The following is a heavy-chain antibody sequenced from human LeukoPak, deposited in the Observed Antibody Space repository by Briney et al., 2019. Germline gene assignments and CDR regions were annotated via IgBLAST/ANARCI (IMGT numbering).Heavy chain of an antibody. CDR2: ISNSGST. CDR3: ATTTIRLGY. CDR1: GDSISYFY. J-gene: IGHJ4*02. D-gene: IGHD1-26*01. Sequence: SETLSLTCSVSGDSISYFYWGWIRQPPGKGLEWIGSISNSGSTYYNPSLKSRVTISVDTSNNQFSLKLSSVTAADTAVYYCATTTIRLGYWGQGTLVTVSS. V-gene: IGHV4-39*07.